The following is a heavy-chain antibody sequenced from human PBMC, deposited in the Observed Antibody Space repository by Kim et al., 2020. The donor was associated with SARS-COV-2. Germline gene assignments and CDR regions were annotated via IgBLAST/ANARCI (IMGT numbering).Heavy chain of an antibody. CDR3: ARSRFPIVGIAAAGTFFDY. D-gene: IGHD6-13*01. V-gene: IGHV3-11*06. J-gene: IGHJ4*02. Sequence: KGRFTISRDNAKNSLYLQMNSLRAEDTAVYYCARSRFPIVGIAAAGTFFDYWGQGTLVTVSS.